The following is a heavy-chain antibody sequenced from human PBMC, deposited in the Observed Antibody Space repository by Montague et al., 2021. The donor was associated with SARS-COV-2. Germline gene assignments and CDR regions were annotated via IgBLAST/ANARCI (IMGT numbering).Heavy chain of an antibody. CDR1: GDSVSSNTAA. J-gene: IGHJ4*02. CDR2: TYYRSKWYY. Sequence: CAISGDSVSSNTAAWNWIRQSPSRGLEWLGRTYYRSKWYYDYAVSVKSRMTINPDTSKNQFSLQLKSVTPEDTAVCYCARGWVATIPHMDNWGQGSLVIVSS. V-gene: IGHV6-1*01. D-gene: IGHD5-12*01. CDR3: ARGWVATIPHMDN.